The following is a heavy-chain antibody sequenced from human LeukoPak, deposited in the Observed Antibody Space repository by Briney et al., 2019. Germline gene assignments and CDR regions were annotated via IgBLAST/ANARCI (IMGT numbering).Heavy chain of an antibody. Sequence: SETLSLTCAVYGGSFSGYYWSWIRQPPGKGLEWIGEINHSGSTNYNPSLKSRVTISVDTSKNQFSLKLSSVTAADTAVYYCARGGYFYGSGSYYNEYNWFDPWGQRTLVTVSP. V-gene: IGHV4-34*01. CDR2: INHSGST. CDR3: ARGGYFYGSGSYYNEYNWFDP. J-gene: IGHJ5*02. CDR1: GGSFSGYY. D-gene: IGHD3-10*01.